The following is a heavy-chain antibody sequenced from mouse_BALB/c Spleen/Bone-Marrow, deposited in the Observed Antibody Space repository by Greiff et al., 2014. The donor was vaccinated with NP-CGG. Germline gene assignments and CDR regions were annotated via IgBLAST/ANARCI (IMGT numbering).Heavy chain of an antibody. CDR3: AKRLTGTEGDAMDY. J-gene: IGHJ4*01. V-gene: IGHV2-5*01. Sequence: VQLVESGPGLVQPSQSLSITCTVSGFSLTTYGVHWVRQSPGKGLEWLGVIGRGGSTDYNAAFMSRLSITKDNSKSQVFFKMNSLQADDTAIYYGAKRLTGTEGDAMDYWGQGTSVTVSS. CDR1: GFSLTTYG. D-gene: IGHD4-1*01. CDR2: IGRGGST.